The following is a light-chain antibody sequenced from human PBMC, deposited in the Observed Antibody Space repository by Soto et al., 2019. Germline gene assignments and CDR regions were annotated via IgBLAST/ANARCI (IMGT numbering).Light chain of an antibody. CDR3: GAWDDSLNGAV. V-gene: IGLV1-44*01. Sequence: QSMLTQPPSASGTPGQRVAISCSGSSSNIGSNSVNWFQQLPGTAPKLIIYSNNQRPSGVPDRISGSKSGTSASLAISGLQSADDADYYCGAWDDSLNGAVFGGGTELTVL. CDR1: SSNIGSNS. CDR2: SNN. J-gene: IGLJ7*01.